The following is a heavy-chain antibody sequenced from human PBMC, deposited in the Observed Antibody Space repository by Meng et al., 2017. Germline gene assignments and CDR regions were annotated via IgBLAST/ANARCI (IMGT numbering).Heavy chain of an antibody. CDR2: IIPFFDTS. Sequence: SVKVSCKASGGTFSSYAISWVRQAPGQGLEWMGGIIPFFDTSNYAQKFQGRVTITADTSTSTAYMELSSLRSEDTAVYYCARDTRPYYDILTGYWFDCWGQGTLVTVSS. V-gene: IGHV1-69*06. J-gene: IGHJ5*01. CDR1: GGTFSSYA. CDR3: ARDTRPYYDILTGYWFDC. D-gene: IGHD3-9*01.